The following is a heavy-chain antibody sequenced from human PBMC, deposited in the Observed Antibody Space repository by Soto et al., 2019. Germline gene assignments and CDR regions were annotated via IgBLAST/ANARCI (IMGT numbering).Heavy chain of an antibody. CDR2: IYPGDSDT. Sequence: GESLKISCKGSGYSFTSYWIGWVRQMPGKGLEWMGIIYPGDSDTRYSPSFQGQVTISADKSISTAYLQWSSLKASDTAMYYCARRWYVDYYGMDVWGQGTTVTVSS. J-gene: IGHJ6*02. D-gene: IGHD6-13*01. CDR1: GYSFTSYW. CDR3: ARRWYVDYYGMDV. V-gene: IGHV5-51*01.